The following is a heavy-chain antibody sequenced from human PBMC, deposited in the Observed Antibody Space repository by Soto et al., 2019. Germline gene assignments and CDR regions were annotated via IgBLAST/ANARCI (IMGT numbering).Heavy chain of an antibody. CDR2: ISGSGGST. Sequence: GGPSLHWCRASEVPIRDSAVSCGRKGPGRGLEWVSAISGSGGSTYYADSVKGRFTISRDNSKNTLYLQMNSLRAEDTAVYYCAKPTQGLYARDYYYYGMDVWVQGTTVPGSS. J-gene: IGHJ6*02. V-gene: IGHV3-23*01. D-gene: IGHD2-8*01. CDR3: AKPTQGLYARDYYYYGMDV. CDR1: EVPIRDSA.